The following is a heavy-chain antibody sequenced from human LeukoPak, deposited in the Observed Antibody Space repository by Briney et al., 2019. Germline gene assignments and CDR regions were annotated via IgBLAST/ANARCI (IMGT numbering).Heavy chain of an antibody. V-gene: IGHV4-39*07. CDR3: ASIAGNSGWYFRNWFDP. CDR2: IYYSGST. D-gene: IGHD6-19*01. J-gene: IGHJ5*02. CDR1: GGSISSSSYY. Sequence: PWETLSLTCTVSGGSISSSSYYWGWIRQPPGKGLEWIGSIYYSGSTYYNPSLKSRVTISVDTSKNQFSLKLSSVTAADTAVYYCASIAGNSGWYFRNWFDPWGQGTLVTVSS.